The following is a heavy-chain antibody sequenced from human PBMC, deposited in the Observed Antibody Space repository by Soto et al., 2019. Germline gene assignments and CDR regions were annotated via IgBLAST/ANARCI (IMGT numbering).Heavy chain of an antibody. CDR2: INPSDGST. V-gene: IGHV1-46*01. J-gene: IGHJ4*02. CDR3: AXXXXXXXXXXXXXXX. Sequence: GLEWMGIINPSDGSTTYAQKFQGRVSMTRDKSTSTLYMELSSLSSEDTALYYCAXXXXXXXXXXXXXXXWGQGTQVTVSS.